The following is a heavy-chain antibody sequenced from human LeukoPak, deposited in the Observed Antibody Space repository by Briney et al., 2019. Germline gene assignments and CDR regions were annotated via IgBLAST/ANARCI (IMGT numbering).Heavy chain of an antibody. CDR3: ARALWAGDYYYGMDV. J-gene: IGHJ6*02. V-gene: IGHV1-18*01. D-gene: IGHD2-21*01. CDR1: GYTFTSYG. CDR2: ISAYNGNT. Sequence: ASVKVSCKASGYTFTSYGISWVRQAPGQGLEWMGWISAYNGNTNYAQKLQGRVTVTTDTSTSTAHMELRSLRSDDTAVYYCARALWAGDYYYGMDVWGQGTTVTVSS.